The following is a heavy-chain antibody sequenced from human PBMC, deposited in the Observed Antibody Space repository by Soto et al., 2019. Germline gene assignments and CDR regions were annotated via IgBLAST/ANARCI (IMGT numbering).Heavy chain of an antibody. D-gene: IGHD6-25*01. Sequence: SETLSLTCTVSGGSFSTYYWSWIRQPPGKGLEWIGYVYYSGSTNYNPSLRSRVTISVDTSKNQFSLKVSSVTPADTAVYYCASESRYYYYMDVWGKGTTVTVSS. CDR3: ASESRYYYYMDV. V-gene: IGHV4-59*08. CDR1: GGSFSTYY. J-gene: IGHJ6*03. CDR2: VYYSGST.